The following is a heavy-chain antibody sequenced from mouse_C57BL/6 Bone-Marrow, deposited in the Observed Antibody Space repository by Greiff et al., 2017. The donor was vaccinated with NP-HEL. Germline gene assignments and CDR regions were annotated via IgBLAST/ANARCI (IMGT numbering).Heavy chain of an antibody. J-gene: IGHJ1*03. D-gene: IGHD1-1*01. CDR1: GYTFTSYW. V-gene: IGHV1-52*01. CDR2: IDPSDSET. Sequence: VQLQQPGAELVRPGSSVKLSCKASGYTFTSYWMHWVKQRPIQGLEWIGNIDPSDSETHYNQKFKDKATLTVDKSSSTAYMQLSSLTSEDSAVYYCARGIYYYGSRYFDVWGTGTTVTVSS. CDR3: ARGIYYYGSRYFDV.